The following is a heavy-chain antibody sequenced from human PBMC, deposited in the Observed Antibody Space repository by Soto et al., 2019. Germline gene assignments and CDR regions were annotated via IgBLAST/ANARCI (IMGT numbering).Heavy chain of an antibody. V-gene: IGHV3-23*01. CDR2: ISGSGGNST. D-gene: IGHD2-15*01. CDR1: GFTFSTYA. J-gene: IGHJ4*02. CDR3: AKGGGSCCCDN. Sequence: EGSMRLSCAASGFTFSTYAMSWVRQAPGKGLEWVSAISGSGGNSTFYGDSVKGRFTISRDNSKNQLYLQMNSLGAEDTAVSYCAKGGGSCCCDNWGQGTLVTVSS.